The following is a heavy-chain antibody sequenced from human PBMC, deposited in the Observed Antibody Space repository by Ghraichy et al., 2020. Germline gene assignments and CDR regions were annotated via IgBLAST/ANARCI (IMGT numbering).Heavy chain of an antibody. CDR3: ARTLKRYYDSSGYYSWYFDL. CDR2: ISSSSSYI. Sequence: GGSLRLSCAASGFTFSSYSMNWVRQAPGKGLEWVSSISSSSSYIYYADSVKGRFTISRDNAKNSLYLQMNSLRAEDTAVYYCARTLKRYYDSSGYYSWYFDLWGRGTLVTVSS. D-gene: IGHD3-22*01. CDR1: GFTFSSYS. V-gene: IGHV3-21*01. J-gene: IGHJ2*01.